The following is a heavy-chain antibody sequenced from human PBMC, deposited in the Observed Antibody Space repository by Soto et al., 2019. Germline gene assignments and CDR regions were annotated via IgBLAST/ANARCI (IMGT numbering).Heavy chain of an antibody. CDR3: ARGQGDFIVVVPAATLDY. Sequence: GGSLRLSCAASGFTFSSYAMHWVRQAPGKXLEWVAVISYDGSNKYYADSVKGRFTISRDNSKNTLYLQMNSLRAEDTAVYYCARGQGDFIVVVPAATLDYWGQGTLVTVSS. CDR2: ISYDGSNK. CDR1: GFTFSSYA. V-gene: IGHV3-30-3*01. J-gene: IGHJ4*02. D-gene: IGHD2-2*01.